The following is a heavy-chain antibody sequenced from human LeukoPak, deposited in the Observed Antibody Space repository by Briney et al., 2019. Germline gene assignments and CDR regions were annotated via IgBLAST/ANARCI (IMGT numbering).Heavy chain of an antibody. Sequence: PGGCLRLSCAASRLTFSSHWMRRVRQAPGKGLEWVAKINQDGSEEYYVASVKGRFTISRDNTKTSLYLQMHSLRAEDTAVYYCARGYGGNSWLDYWGQGTLVTVSS. D-gene: IGHD4-23*01. J-gene: IGHJ4*02. V-gene: IGHV3-7*01. CDR1: RLTFSSHW. CDR3: ARGYGGNSWLDY. CDR2: INQDGSEE.